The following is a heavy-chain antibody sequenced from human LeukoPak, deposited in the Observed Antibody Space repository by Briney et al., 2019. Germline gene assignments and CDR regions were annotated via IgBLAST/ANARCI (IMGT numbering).Heavy chain of an antibody. Sequence: VSVKVSCKTSGYIFTNYAMHWVRQAPGQGLELMGWINVGNGHTKYSQDFQGRVTITRDTSATSVYMEVSSLRTADMAVYFCARDYYDSSGARWFDPWGQGTLVTVTS. CDR2: INVGNGHT. CDR3: ARDYYDSSGARWFDP. D-gene: IGHD3-22*01. CDR1: GYIFTNYA. V-gene: IGHV1-3*03. J-gene: IGHJ5*02.